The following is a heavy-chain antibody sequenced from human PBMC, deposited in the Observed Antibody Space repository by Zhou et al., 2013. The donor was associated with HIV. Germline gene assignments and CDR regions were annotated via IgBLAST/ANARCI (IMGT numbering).Heavy chain of an antibody. Sequence: QVQLVQSGAEVKKPGSSVKVSCQASGGSFSSYAISWVRQAPGQGLEWMGGIIPIFGTANYAQKFQGRVTITTDESTSTAYMELSSLRSEDTAVYYCATSMTTLSYDAFDIWGQGTMVTVSS. D-gene: IGHD4-17*01. CDR3: ATSMTTLSYDAFDI. CDR1: GGSFSSYA. CDR2: IIPIFGTA. J-gene: IGHJ3*02. V-gene: IGHV1-69*05.